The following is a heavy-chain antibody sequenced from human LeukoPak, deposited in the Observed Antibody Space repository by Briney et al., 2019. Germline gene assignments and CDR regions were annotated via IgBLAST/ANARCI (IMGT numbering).Heavy chain of an antibody. V-gene: IGHV1-18*01. CDR3: ATATQPRGYFLH. CDR1: GYTFTTYS. Sequence: ASVTVSFKASGYTFTTYSLAWVRQAPGQSLEWMGWISVNNGGTNYAQSFQDRVTLTRDTSTNTAYLELRSLRSDDTAIIYCATATQPRGYFLHWGQGTLVTVSS. CDR2: ISVNNGGT. D-gene: IGHD2-2*01. J-gene: IGHJ1*01.